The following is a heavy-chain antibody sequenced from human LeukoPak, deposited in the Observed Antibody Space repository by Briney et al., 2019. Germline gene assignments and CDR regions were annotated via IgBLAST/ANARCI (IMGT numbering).Heavy chain of an antibody. CDR2: VDPEDGET. CDR1: GYTFTDYY. CDR3: ATIKHQALFDC. J-gene: IGHJ4*02. D-gene: IGHD6-6*01. Sequence: GATVKISCKASGYTFTDYYMHWVQQAPGKGLEWMGRVDPEDGETIYAEKFQGRVTITADTSTDTAYMELSSLRSEDTAVYYCATIKHQALFDCWGQGTLVTVSS. V-gene: IGHV1-69-2*01.